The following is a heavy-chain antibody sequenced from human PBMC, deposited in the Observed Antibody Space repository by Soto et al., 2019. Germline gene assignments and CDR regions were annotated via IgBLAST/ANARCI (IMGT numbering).Heavy chain of an antibody. CDR1: GGTISSGGYY. CDR2: IYYSGST. D-gene: IGHD5-18*01. J-gene: IGHJ6*01. V-gene: IGHV4-31*03. CDR3: ARNPGGYSYGWEYY. Sequence: PLETLSLTCTVSGGTISSGGYYLSWIRQHPAKGLEWIGYIYYSGSTYYNPSLKSRVTIPVDTSTGHSPRQLSSVTAAENQVYFCARNPGGYSYGWEYY.